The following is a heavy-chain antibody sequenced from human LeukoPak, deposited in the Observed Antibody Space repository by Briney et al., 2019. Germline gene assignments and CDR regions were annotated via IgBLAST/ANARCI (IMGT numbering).Heavy chain of an antibody. Sequence: SETLSLTCAVYGGSFSGYYWSWIRQPPGKGLEWIGEINHSGSTNYNPSLKSQVTISVDTSKNQFSLKLSSVTAADTAVYYCARGPIVVVVAASRDNWFDPWGQRPVVTVSS. D-gene: IGHD2-15*01. CDR2: INHSGST. V-gene: IGHV4-34*01. CDR1: GGSFSGYY. CDR3: ARGPIVVVVAASRDNWFDP. J-gene: IGHJ5*02.